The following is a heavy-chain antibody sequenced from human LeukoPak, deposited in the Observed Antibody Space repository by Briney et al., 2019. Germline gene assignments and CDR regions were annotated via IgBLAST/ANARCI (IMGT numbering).Heavy chain of an antibody. Sequence: SETLSLTCTVSGGSISSYYWSWIRQPPGKGLEWIRYIYYSGSTNYNPSLKSRVTISVDTSKNQFSLKLSSVTAADTAVYYCARAEYSSGWLFDYWGQGTLVTVSS. CDR1: GGSISSYY. D-gene: IGHD6-19*01. J-gene: IGHJ4*02. CDR3: ARAEYSSGWLFDY. V-gene: IGHV4-59*01. CDR2: IYYSGST.